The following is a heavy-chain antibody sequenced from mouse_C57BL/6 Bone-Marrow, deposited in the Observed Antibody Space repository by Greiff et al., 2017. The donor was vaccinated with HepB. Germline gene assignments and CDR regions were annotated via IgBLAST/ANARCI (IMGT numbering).Heavy chain of an antibody. J-gene: IGHJ3*01. CDR1: GYTFTDYY. CDR2: IYPGSGNT. D-gene: IGHD3-2*02. CDR3: ARLGYRVFAY. Sequence: VQLQQSGAELVRPGASVKLSCKASGYTFTDYYINWVKQRPGQGLEWIARIYPGSGNTYYNEKFKGKATLTAEKSSSTAYMQLSSLTSEDSAVYFCARLGYRVFAYWGQGTLVTVSA. V-gene: IGHV1-76*01.